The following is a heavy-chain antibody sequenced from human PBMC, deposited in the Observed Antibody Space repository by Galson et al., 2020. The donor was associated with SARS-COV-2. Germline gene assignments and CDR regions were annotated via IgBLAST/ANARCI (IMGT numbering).Heavy chain of an antibody. D-gene: IGHD2-21*01. Sequence: GGSLRLSCAASGFTFSSYGMHWVRQAPGKGLEWVAVISYDGSNKYYADSVKGRFTISRDNSKNTLYLQMNSLRAEDTAVYYCANPGGDVTYYYYGMDVWGQWTTVTVSS. CDR2: ISYDGSNK. J-gene: IGHJ6*02. V-gene: IGHV3-30*18. CDR3: ANPGGDVTYYYYGMDV. CDR1: GFTFSSYG.